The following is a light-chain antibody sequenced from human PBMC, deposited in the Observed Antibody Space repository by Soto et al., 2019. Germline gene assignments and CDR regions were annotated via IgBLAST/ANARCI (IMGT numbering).Light chain of an antibody. CDR2: GAS. J-gene: IGKJ1*01. CDR3: QQYYHWPRT. V-gene: IGKV3-15*01. CDR1: ESISRN. Sequence: EMVVTQSPATLSMSPCGRSTLSCRTSESISRNLAWYQQKLGQAPRLLIYGASTRATGVPDRFTGSGSGTDFILTITSLQSEDFGIYYCQQYYHWPRTFGQGTKVDIK.